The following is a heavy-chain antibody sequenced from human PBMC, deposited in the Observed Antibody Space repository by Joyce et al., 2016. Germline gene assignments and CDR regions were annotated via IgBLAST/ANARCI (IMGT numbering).Heavy chain of an antibody. CDR2: ISYDGIYK. D-gene: IGHD6-25*01. CDR1: GLTLSNYG. V-gene: IGHV3-30*18. Sequence: QVQLVESGGGVVQPGRSLRLSCAASGLTLSNYGLHWVRQARGKGLEWVAVISYDGIYKYYADSVKGRFTISRDNSKNTVFLEMNSLRTEDTAVYYCAKILTATYSSGWFLDYWGQGTLVTVSS. J-gene: IGHJ4*02. CDR3: AKILTATYSSGWFLDY.